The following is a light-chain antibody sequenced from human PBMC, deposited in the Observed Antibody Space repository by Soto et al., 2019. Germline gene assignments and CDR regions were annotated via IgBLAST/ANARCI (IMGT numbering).Light chain of an antibody. J-gene: IGKJ1*01. CDR2: GAS. CDR3: QQYNNCPQWT. CDR1: QSVSSSY. V-gene: IGKV3-20*01. Sequence: EIVLTQSPGTLSLSPGEGATLSCRASQSVSSSYLAWYQQKPGQAPRLLIYGASSRATGIPDRFSGSGSGTELTLTLSSLQSEDLAVYHCQQYNNCPQWTLGQGTKADIK.